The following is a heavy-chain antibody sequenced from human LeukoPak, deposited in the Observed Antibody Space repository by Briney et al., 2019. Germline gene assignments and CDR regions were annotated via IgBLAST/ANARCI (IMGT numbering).Heavy chain of an antibody. D-gene: IGHD2/OR15-2a*01. CDR1: GGSISSGGYY. J-gene: IGHJ4*02. Sequence: SETLSLTCTVSGGSISSGGYYWSWIRQHLRKGLEWIGYIYYSGSTYYNPSLKSRVTISVDTSKNQFSLKLSSVTAADTAVYYCARDRRNSRGIDYWGQGTLVTVSS. CDR2: IYYSGST. V-gene: IGHV4-31*03. CDR3: ARDRRNSRGIDY.